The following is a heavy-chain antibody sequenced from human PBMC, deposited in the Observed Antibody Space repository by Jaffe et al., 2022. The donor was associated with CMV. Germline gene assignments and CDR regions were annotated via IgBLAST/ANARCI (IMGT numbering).Heavy chain of an antibody. J-gene: IGHJ6*03. V-gene: IGHV3-49*04. CDR1: GFTFGDYA. CDR3: TKSGFGELLGYYYYMDV. CDR2: IRSKAYGGTT. Sequence: EVQLVESGGGLVQPGRSLRLSCTASGFTFGDYAMSWVRQAPGKGLEWVGFIRSKAYGGTTEYAASVKGRFTISRDDSKSIAYLQMNSLKTEDTAVYYCTKSGFGELLGYYYYMDVWGKGTTVTVSS. D-gene: IGHD3-10*01.